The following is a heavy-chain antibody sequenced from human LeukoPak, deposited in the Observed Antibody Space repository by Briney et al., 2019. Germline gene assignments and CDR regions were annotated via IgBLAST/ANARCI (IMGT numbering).Heavy chain of an antibody. J-gene: IGHJ4*02. D-gene: IGHD6-6*01. CDR3: ARPRDSSSQYYFDY. Sequence: EESLKISCKGSGYSFTSYWIGWVRQMPGKGLEWMGIIYPGDSDTRYSPSFQGQVTISADKSIGTAYLQWSSLKASDTAMYYCARPRDSSSQYYFDYWGQGTLVTVSS. CDR1: GYSFTSYW. V-gene: IGHV5-51*01. CDR2: IYPGDSDT.